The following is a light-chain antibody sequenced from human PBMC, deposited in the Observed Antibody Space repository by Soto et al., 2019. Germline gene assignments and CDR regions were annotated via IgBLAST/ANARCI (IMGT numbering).Light chain of an antibody. J-gene: IGKJ5*01. CDR2: AAS. Sequence: DIQMTQSPSSVSASVGDRFTITLRASQSISSYLNWYQQKPGKAPKLLIYAASSLQSGVPSRFSGSGSGTDFTLTISSLEPEDFAVYYCQQRSNWPPITFGQGTRLEIK. CDR1: QSISSY. CDR3: QQRSNWPPIT. V-gene: IGKV1-39*01.